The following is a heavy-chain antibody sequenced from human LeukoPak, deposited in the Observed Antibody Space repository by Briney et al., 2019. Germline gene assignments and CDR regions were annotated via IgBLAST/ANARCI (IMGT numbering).Heavy chain of an antibody. V-gene: IGHV3-7*01. J-gene: IGHJ6*02. CDR1: GFTFSDYW. D-gene: IGHD3-16*01. CDR3: ATYTHWVAGDV. CDR2: MNQDGSAK. Sequence: GGSLRLSCAASGFTFSDYWMSWVRQAPGKGLEWVANMNQDGSAKGYVDSVKGRFTISRDNARNSLYLQMSSLRPEDTAVYYCATYTHWVAGDVWGQGTTVTVSS.